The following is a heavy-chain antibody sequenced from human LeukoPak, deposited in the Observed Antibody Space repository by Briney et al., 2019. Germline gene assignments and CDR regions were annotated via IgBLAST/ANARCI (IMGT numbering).Heavy chain of an antibody. J-gene: IGHJ4*02. CDR3: AKGSYYDSSGSFYFDY. V-gene: IGHV3-23*01. Sequence: GGSLRLSCAASGFTFGSYAMSWVRRAPGKGLEWVSGISGSGDNTYYADSVKGRFTISRDNSKNTLYVQVNSLGTEDTAAYYCAKGSYYDSSGSFYFDYWGQGTLVTVSS. CDR1: GFTFGSYA. D-gene: IGHD3-22*01. CDR2: ISGSGDNT.